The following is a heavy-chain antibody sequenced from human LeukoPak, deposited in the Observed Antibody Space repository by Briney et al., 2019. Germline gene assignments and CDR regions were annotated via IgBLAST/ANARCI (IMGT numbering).Heavy chain of an antibody. CDR3: ARCQYNSSPDI. Sequence: GGSLTLSCAASGFTFRDYSMSWIRQAPGKGLEWVSYISSSSDYTSYADSVQGRFTISRDNARNSLYLQMNSLTVEDTAVYYCARCQYNSSPDIWGQGTLVPVSS. D-gene: IGHD6-13*01. CDR2: ISSSSDYT. CDR1: GFTFRDYS. J-gene: IGHJ4*02. V-gene: IGHV3-11*03.